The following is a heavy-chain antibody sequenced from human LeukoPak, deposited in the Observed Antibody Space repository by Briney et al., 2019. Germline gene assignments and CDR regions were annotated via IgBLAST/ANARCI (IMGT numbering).Heavy chain of an antibody. Sequence: GGSLRLSCAASGCTFSSYSMNWVRQAPGKGLELVSSISSSSSYIYYADSVKDRFTISRDNAKTSLYLQMNSLRAEDTAVYYCARFRQQMASFDYWGQGTLVTVSS. CDR1: GCTFSSYS. CDR2: ISSSSSYI. CDR3: ARFRQQMASFDY. D-gene: IGHD5-24*01. V-gene: IGHV3-21*01. J-gene: IGHJ4*02.